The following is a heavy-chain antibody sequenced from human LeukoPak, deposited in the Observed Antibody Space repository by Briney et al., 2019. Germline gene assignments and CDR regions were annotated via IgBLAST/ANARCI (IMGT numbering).Heavy chain of an antibody. V-gene: IGHV1-2*02. J-gene: IGHJ3*02. D-gene: IGHD6-13*01. CDR2: INPNSGGT. CDR3: ARDGVYSSSWSAPVDI. CDR1: GYTFTGYY. Sequence: ASVKVSCKASGYTFTGYYMHWVRQAPGQGLEWMGWINPNSGGTNYAQKLQGRVTMTTDTSTSTAYMELRSLRSHDTAVYYCARDGVYSSSWSAPVDIWGQGTMVTVSS.